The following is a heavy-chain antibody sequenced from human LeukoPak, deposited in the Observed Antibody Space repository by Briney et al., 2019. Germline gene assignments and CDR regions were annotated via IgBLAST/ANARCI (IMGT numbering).Heavy chain of an antibody. V-gene: IGHV3-33*06. CDR1: GFTFSSYG. CDR3: AKDPVYSTSQRYFDY. Sequence: GGSLRLSCAASGFTFSSYGMHWVRQAPGKGLEWVAVILSDGSKEFYTDSVKGRFTISKDSSKNTVYLQMNNLRDEDTALYYCAKDPVYSTSQRYFDYWGQGTLVTVSS. J-gene: IGHJ4*02. D-gene: IGHD6-13*01. CDR2: ILSDGSKE.